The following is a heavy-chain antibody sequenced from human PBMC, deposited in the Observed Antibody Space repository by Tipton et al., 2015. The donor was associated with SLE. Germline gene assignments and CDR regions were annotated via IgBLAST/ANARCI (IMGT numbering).Heavy chain of an antibody. Sequence: SLRLSCAASGFTFSSYGMHWVRQAPGKGLEWVANIKQDGSEKYYVDSVKGRFTISRDNAKNSLYLQMNSLRAEDTAVYYCARELGSPGDYWGQGTLVTVSS. CDR1: GFTFSSYG. CDR2: IKQDGSEK. CDR3: ARELGSPGDY. J-gene: IGHJ4*02. V-gene: IGHV3-7*01. D-gene: IGHD3-3*02.